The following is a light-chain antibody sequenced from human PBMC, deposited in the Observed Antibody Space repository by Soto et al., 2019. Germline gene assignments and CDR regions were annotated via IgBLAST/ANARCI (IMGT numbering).Light chain of an antibody. CDR3: QQLNSYPLIT. V-gene: IGKV1-5*03. CDR1: QSISSY. CDR2: KAS. J-gene: IGKJ5*01. Sequence: DIQMTQSPSSLSASVGDRVTITCRASQSISSYLNWYQQKPGKAPKLLIYKASSLESGVPSRFSGSGSGTEFTLTISSLQPDDFATYYCQQLNSYPLITFGQGTRLEIK.